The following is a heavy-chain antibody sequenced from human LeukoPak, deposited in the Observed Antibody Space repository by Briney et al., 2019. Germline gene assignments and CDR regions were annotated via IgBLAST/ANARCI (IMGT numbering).Heavy chain of an antibody. D-gene: IGHD3-22*01. CDR3: ARDKGTMIVARTTTWYSAL. Sequence: GGSLRLSCAASGFTFSNYAMSWVRQAPGKGLEWVSNINQNGSEMYYVDSVKGRFTISRDNAKNSLYLQINSLRDDATAAYYCARDKGTMIVARTTTWYSALWGRGTLVTVSS. V-gene: IGHV3-7*01. J-gene: IGHJ2*01. CDR2: INQNGSEM. CDR1: GFTFSNYA.